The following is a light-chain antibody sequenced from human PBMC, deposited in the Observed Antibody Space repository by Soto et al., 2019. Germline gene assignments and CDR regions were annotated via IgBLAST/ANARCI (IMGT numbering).Light chain of an antibody. V-gene: IGLV6-57*03. CDR3: QSYYRHKHLGL. CDR2: EDN. Sequence: NFMLTQPHSVSESPGKTVTISCTRSSGSIASNYVQWYQQRPGSAPTTVIYEDNQRPSGVPDRFSGSIDSSSNSASLTISGLKIADEADSFFQSYYRHKHLGLFGGGPKLPVL. J-gene: IGLJ2*01. CDR1: SGSIASNY.